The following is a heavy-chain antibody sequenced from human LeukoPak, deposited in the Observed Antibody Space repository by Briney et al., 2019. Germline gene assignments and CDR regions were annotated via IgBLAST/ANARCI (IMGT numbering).Heavy chain of an antibody. V-gene: IGHV3-33*01. CDR2: IWHDGSK. Sequence: GMSQTLFCAASGFTFSPYDMHWVRQAPGKGLEWVAVIWHDGSKFYVDSVKGRFTISRDNSKNTLYLQMNSLRTEDTAVYYCGRGKASGGYSEYGLDALEMWGQGTMVTVSS. CDR3: GRGKASGGYSEYGLDALEM. CDR1: GFTFSPYD. J-gene: IGHJ3*02. D-gene: IGHD1-26*01.